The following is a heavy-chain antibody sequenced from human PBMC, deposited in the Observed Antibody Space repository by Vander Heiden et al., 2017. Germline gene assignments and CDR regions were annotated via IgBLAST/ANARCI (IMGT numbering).Heavy chain of an antibody. D-gene: IGHD6-13*01. Sequence: QVQLVEFGGGVVQPGRPLRLSCAAYGFTFSSYAFHWVRPAPGKGLEWVAVISYDGSNRYYADSVKGRFTISRDNSKNTLYLQMNSLGAEDTAVYYCAREATAAAGPFQHWGQGTLVTVSS. CDR1: GFTFSSYA. CDR3: AREATAAAGPFQH. V-gene: IGHV3-30-3*01. J-gene: IGHJ1*01. CDR2: ISYDGSNR.